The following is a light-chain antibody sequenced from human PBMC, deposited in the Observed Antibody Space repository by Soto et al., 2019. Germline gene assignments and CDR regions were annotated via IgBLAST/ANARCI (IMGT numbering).Light chain of an antibody. J-gene: IGLJ3*02. Sequence: QSVLTQPPSVSWAPGQRVTISCTGSMSNIGAGSDVHWYQQFPGTAPKVLINGKTNRPSGVPDRFSVSKSGTSASLAITGLQAEDDADYYCQAYDTSLRVWVFGGGTKVTVL. CDR2: GKT. CDR3: QAYDTSLRVWV. V-gene: IGLV1-40*01. CDR1: MSNIGAGSD.